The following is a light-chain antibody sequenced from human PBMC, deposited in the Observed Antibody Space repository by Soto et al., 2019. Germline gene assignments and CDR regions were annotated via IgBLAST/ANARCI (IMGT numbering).Light chain of an antibody. CDR1: QSVSSRY. Sequence: ILLAQSPGTLSLSPGERATLSCRASQSVSSRYLAWYQQKPGQAPRLLIYGASNRATGIPDRFSGSGSGTDFTLTISRLEPEDFAVYYCQQFGSSPPITFGQGTRLEIK. J-gene: IGKJ5*01. CDR3: QQFGSSPPIT. CDR2: GAS. V-gene: IGKV3-20*01.